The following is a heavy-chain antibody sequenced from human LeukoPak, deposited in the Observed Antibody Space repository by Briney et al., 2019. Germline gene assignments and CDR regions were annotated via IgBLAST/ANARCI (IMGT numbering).Heavy chain of an antibody. V-gene: IGHV3-7*03. CDR1: GYNFSPYW. CDR2: IKPDGTTK. J-gene: IGHJ4*02. D-gene: IGHD6-13*01. CDR3: ARSIPYGTTWYGRSDY. Sequence: GGSLRLSCVASGYNFSPYWMSWVRQTPGKGLEWVANIKPDGTTKFYVDSVKGRFTISRDNALNSLYLQMNSLRAEDTAIYYCARSIPYGTTWYGRSDYWGQGTLVTVSS.